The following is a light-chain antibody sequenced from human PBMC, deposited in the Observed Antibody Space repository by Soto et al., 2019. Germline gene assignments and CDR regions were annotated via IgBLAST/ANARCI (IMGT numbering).Light chain of an antibody. J-gene: IGKJ2*01. CDR2: DAS. Sequence: DIQMTQSPSTLSASVGDRVTITCRASQSISSWLAWYQQKPGKAPKLLIYDASSLESGVPSRFSVSGSGTEFTLTISSLQPDDFATDYCQQYNSYLMYTFGQGTKLEIK. V-gene: IGKV1-5*01. CDR3: QQYNSYLMYT. CDR1: QSISSW.